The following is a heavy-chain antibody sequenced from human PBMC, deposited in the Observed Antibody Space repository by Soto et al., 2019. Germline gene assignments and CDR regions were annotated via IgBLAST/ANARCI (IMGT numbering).Heavy chain of an antibody. CDR1: GYSFTSYW. D-gene: IGHD5-18*01. V-gene: IGHV5-10-1*01. CDR2: IDPSDSYT. Sequence: PGESLKISCKGSGYSFTSYWIGWVRQMPGKGLEWMGRIDPSDSYTNYSPSFQGHVTISADKSISTAYPQWSSLKASDTAMYYCARQKHNVDTVDFDYWGQGTLVTVSS. CDR3: ARQKHNVDTVDFDY. J-gene: IGHJ4*02.